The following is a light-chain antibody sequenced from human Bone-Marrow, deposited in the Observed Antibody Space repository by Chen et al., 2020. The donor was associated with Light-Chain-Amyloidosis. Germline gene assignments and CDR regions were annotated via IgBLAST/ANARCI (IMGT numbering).Light chain of an antibody. CDR3: QQYNNWPPWT. J-gene: IGKJ1*01. Sequence: EIVMTQSPGTLSVSLGERATLSCRASQSVSTNLAWYQQKPGQAPRLLIYGASTRATGIPVRFSGSGSGTEFTLTISSMQSEDFAVYYCQQYNNWPPWTFGQGTKVEIK. CDR1: QSVSTN. CDR2: GAS. V-gene: IGKV3-15*01.